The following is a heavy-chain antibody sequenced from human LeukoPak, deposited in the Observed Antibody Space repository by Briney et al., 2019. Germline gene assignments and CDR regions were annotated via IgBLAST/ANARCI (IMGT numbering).Heavy chain of an antibody. CDR3: ARSLRYGDGEVDWFDP. D-gene: IGHD4-17*01. CDR1: GYTFTGYY. CDR2: INTNSGGT. Sequence: GASVKVSCKASGYTFTGYYMHWVRQAPGQRLVWMGCINTNSGGTNYAQKFQGRVTMTRDTSISTAYMELSRLRSDDTAVYYCARSLRYGDGEVDWFDPWGQGTLVTVSS. J-gene: IGHJ5*02. V-gene: IGHV1-2*02.